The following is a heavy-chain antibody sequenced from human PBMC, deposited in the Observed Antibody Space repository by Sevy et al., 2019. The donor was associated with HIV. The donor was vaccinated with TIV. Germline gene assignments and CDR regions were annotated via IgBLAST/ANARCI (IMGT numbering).Heavy chain of an antibody. CDR1: GFTVSSNY. J-gene: IGHJ6*02. CDR2: IYSGGST. V-gene: IGHV3-53*01. Sequence: GGSLRLSCAASGFTVSSNYMSWVRQAPGKGLEWVSVIYSGGSTYYADSVKGRFTISRDNSKNTLYLQMNSLRAEDTAVYYRARGIWSGYYYDGMDVWGQGTTVTVSS. D-gene: IGHD3-3*01. CDR3: ARGIWSGYYYDGMDV.